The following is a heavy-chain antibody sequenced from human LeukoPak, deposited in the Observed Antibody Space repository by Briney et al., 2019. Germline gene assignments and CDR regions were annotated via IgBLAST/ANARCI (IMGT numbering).Heavy chain of an antibody. Sequence: GGSLRLSCAASGFTFSNYAIHWVRQAPGKGLEWVAVISYDGSHKFYADSVKGRFTISRDNSKNTLYLQVNSLRAEDTAVYYCAKEHGDYGGDQGTLVTVSS. CDR2: ISYDGSHK. CDR3: AKEHGDYG. J-gene: IGHJ4*02. CDR1: GFTFSNYA. D-gene: IGHD4-17*01. V-gene: IGHV3-30-3*01.